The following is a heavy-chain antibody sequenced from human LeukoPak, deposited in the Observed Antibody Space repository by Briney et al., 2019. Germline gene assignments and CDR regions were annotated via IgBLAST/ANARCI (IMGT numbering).Heavy chain of an antibody. CDR2: ISYDGSNK. V-gene: IGHV3-30*03. CDR1: GFTFSSYS. CDR3: ARESPYCSSTSCYFDY. D-gene: IGHD2-2*01. J-gene: IGHJ4*02. Sequence: GGSLRLSCAASGFTFSSYSMNWVRQAPGKGLEWVAVISYDGSNKYYADSVKGRFTISRDNSKNTLYLQMNSLRAEDTAVYYCARESPYCSSTSCYFDYWGQGTLVTVSS.